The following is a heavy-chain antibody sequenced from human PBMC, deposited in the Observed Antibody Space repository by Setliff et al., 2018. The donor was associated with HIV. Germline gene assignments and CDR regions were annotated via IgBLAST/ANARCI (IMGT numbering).Heavy chain of an antibody. J-gene: IGHJ6*04. CDR1: GFTFSSYE. V-gene: IGHV3-48*03. CDR3: ARDSRSFTMIVENQRGMDV. D-gene: IGHD3-22*01. Sequence: PGGSLRLSCAASGFTFSSYEMNWVRQAPGKGLEWVSYIGNSGSPIYYADSVKGRFTISRDNAKNSLYLQMNGLRAEDTAVYYCARDSRSFTMIVENQRGMDVWGKGTTVTVSS. CDR2: IGNSGSPI.